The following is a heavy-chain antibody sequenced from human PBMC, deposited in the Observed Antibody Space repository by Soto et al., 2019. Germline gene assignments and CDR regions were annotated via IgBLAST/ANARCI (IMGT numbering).Heavy chain of an antibody. CDR2: ISGGGTR. D-gene: IGHD6-19*01. J-gene: IGHJ4*02. V-gene: IGHV3-23*01. CDR3: AKAAHSNGYYYFDY. CDR1: GFTFSNYA. Sequence: ESGGGLVQPGGSLRLSCAGFGFTFSNYAMNWVRQAPGKGLEWVSSISGGGTRYYADSVKGRFTISRDNSKNTLYLQMNSLRAEDTGLFYCAKAAHSNGYYYFDYWGQGTLVTVSS.